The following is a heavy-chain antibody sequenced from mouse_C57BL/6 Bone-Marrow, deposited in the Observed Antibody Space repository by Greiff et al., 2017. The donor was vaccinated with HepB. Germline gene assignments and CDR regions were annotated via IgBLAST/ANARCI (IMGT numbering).Heavy chain of an antibody. Sequence: VQLKESGAELVRPGASVKLSCTASGFNIKDDYMHWVKQRPEQGLEWIGWIDPENGDTEYASKFQGKATITADTSSNTAYLQLSSLTSEDTAVYYCTTSYYGSSRDYWGQGTTLTVSS. J-gene: IGHJ2*01. CDR1: GFNIKDDY. D-gene: IGHD1-1*01. V-gene: IGHV14-4*01. CDR2: IDPENGDT. CDR3: TTSYYGSSRDY.